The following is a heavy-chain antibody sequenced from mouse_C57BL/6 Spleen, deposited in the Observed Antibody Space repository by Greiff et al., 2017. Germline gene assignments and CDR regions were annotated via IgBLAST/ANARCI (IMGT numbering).Heavy chain of an antibody. J-gene: IGHJ4*01. CDR1: GFNIKNTY. Sequence: EVQLQQSVAELVRPGASVKLSCTASGFNIKNTYMHWVKQRPEQGLEWIGRIDPANGNTKSAPKFPGKATITADTYSNQDSLQRISLTSEDTAIYYCAREDYDGNCSARDYWGQGTLGTVSS. CDR2: IDPANGNT. D-gene: IGHD2-1*01. V-gene: IGHV14-3*01. CDR3: AREDYDGNCSARDY.